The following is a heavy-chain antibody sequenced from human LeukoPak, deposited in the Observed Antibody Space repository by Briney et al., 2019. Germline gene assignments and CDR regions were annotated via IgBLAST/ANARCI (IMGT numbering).Heavy chain of an antibody. J-gene: IGHJ4*02. Sequence: PGGSLRLSCAASGFTSSNYAMRWGRQAPGKGLEWVSAISSSGGSTYYADSVKGRFTISRDNSKNTVSLQMNSLRAEDTAVYYCAKYDLWSGPILDYWGQGTLVTVSS. CDR3: AKYDLWSGPILDY. V-gene: IGHV3-23*01. CDR1: GFTSSNYA. CDR2: ISSSGGST. D-gene: IGHD3-3*01.